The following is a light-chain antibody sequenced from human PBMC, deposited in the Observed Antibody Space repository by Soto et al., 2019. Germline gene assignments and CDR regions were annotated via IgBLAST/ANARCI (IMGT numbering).Light chain of an antibody. Sequence: EIVLTQSPGTLSLFAGERATLSCRASQSVSSNYLAWHQQRPGQAPRLLIYGASSRATGVPDRFSGSGSGTDLTLTISRLEPEDFAVYCCQQFGSSPVWTFGQGTKVEIK. CDR1: QSVSSNY. CDR2: GAS. V-gene: IGKV3-20*01. CDR3: QQFGSSPVWT. J-gene: IGKJ1*01.